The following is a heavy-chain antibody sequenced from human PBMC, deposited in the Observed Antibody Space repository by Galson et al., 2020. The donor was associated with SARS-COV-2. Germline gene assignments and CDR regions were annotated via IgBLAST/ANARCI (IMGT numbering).Heavy chain of an antibody. CDR2: IDWDNNK. D-gene: IGHD6-19*01. CDR1: GFSLSSRGMC. CDR3: ARIVSRTVADTGRGGAFVI. Sequence: ESGPTLVKPTQTLTLTCTFSGFSLSSRGMCVSWIRQPPGKALEWLARIDWDNNKYYNTSLKTRLTISKDTSKNQVVLTMTNMDPVDTATYYCARIVSRTVADTGRGGAFVIWGQGTMVTVSS. V-gene: IGHV2-70*11. J-gene: IGHJ3*02.